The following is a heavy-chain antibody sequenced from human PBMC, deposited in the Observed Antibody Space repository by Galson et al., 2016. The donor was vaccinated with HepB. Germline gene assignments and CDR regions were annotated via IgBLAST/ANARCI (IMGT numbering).Heavy chain of an antibody. V-gene: IGHV3-9*01. Sequence: SLRLSCAASGFNFDNYAMHWVRQAPGKGLEWVSGISWNNNDVGYADSVKGRFTTSRDNAKNSLYLQMNSLRAEDTALYYCVKDVIYYYKSGYSYYFDHWGQGTQVTVSS. D-gene: IGHD3-22*01. CDR2: ISWNNNDV. J-gene: IGHJ4*02. CDR3: VKDVIYYYKSGYSYYFDH. CDR1: GFNFDNYA.